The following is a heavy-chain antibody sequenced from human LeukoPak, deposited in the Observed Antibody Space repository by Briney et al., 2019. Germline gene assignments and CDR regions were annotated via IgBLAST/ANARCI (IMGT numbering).Heavy chain of an antibody. Sequence: TGXXLRLSCAASGFTFNNYWMSWVRQAPGKGPEWVANIKQDESKTYYVDSVKGRFTISRDNAKNSLFLQMNSLRSEDTAVYYCARAAIYSKWWTAWFDPWGQGALVTVSS. CDR1: GFTFNNYW. CDR3: ARAAIYSKWWTAWFDP. CDR2: IKQDESKT. V-gene: IGHV3-7*03. J-gene: IGHJ5*02. D-gene: IGHD4-11*01.